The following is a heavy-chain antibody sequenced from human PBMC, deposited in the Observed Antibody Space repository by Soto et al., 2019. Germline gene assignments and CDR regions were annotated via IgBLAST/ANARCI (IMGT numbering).Heavy chain of an antibody. J-gene: IGHJ6*02. Sequence: PSETLSLTCTVSGGSISSYYWSWLRQPPGKGLEWIGYIYYSGSTNYNPSLKSRVTMSVDTSKNQFSLKLNSVTAADTAVYYCARELMTYYDFWSGSNPAGMDVWGQGTTVTVSS. CDR3: ARELMTYYDFWSGSNPAGMDV. D-gene: IGHD3-3*01. CDR2: IYYSGST. CDR1: GGSISSYY. V-gene: IGHV4-59*12.